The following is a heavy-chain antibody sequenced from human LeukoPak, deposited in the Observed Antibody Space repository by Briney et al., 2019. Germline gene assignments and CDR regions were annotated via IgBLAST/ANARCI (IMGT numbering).Heavy chain of an antibody. V-gene: IGHV4-59*01. CDR1: GGSISSYY. D-gene: IGHD1-26*01. CDR3: AREDSGSYSDAFDI. CDR2: IYYSGST. Sequence: SETLPLTCTVSGGSISSYYWSWIRQPPGKGLEWIGYIYYSGSTNYNPSLKSRVTISVDTSKNQFSLKLSSVTAADTAVYYCAREDSGSYSDAFDIWGQGTMVTVSS. J-gene: IGHJ3*02.